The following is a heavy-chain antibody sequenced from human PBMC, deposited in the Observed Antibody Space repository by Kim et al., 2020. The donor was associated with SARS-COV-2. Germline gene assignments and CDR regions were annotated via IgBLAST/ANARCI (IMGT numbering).Heavy chain of an antibody. CDR1: EFIFSNYG. CDR3: ARDHDLDCNSLDY. D-gene: IGHD1-1*01. V-gene: IGHV3-33*05. Sequence: GGSLRLSCVASEFIFSNYGMHWVRQAPGKGLDWVAVTPSHGNNQHYADSVRGRFTISRDNSKNTLYLQMNNLRAEDTGIYNCARDHDLDCNSLDYWGHGNLVAVS. J-gene: IGHJ4*01. CDR2: TPSHGNNQ.